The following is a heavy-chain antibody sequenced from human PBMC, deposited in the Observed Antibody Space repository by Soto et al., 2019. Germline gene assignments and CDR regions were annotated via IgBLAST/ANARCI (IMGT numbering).Heavy chain of an antibody. J-gene: IGHJ4*02. CDR3: ARGRYYDSPQGL. CDR1: GFNFDAYA. V-gene: IGHV3-23*01. Sequence: HPGGSLRLSCTPFGFNFDAYAMSWVRQAPGKGLEWVSAVTATAESAYYTDSVRGRFIITRDNSDNMLYLQMSSLRVEDTAIYFCARGRYYDSPQGLWGRGTQVTVSS. D-gene: IGHD3-10*01. CDR2: VTATAESA.